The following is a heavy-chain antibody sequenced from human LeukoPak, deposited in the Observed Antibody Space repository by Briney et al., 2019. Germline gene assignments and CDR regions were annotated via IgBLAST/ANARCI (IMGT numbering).Heavy chain of an antibody. CDR1: GGSISSHY. V-gene: IGHV4-59*11. CDR3: GRDALVGYFSYYYMDV. Sequence: SETLSLTCTVSGGSISSHYWTWIRQSPVQGLEWIGDISNSGSTSYNPSLMSRVTISIDTSKNQSSLKLSSVTAADTAVYYCGRDALVGYFSYYYMDVWGKGTTVTVSS. J-gene: IGHJ6*03. CDR2: ISNSGST. D-gene: IGHD2-15*01.